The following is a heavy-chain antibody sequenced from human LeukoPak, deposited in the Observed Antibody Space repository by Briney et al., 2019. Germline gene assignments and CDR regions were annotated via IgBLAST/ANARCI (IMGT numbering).Heavy chain of an antibody. CDR2: INSDGSST. J-gene: IGHJ4*02. CDR3: ARDRTSRILDY. V-gene: IGHV3-74*01. D-gene: IGHD1-1*01. CDR1: GFTFSSYA. Sequence: GGSLRLSCAASGFTFSSYAMHWVRQAPGKGLVWVSRINSDGSSTSYADSVKGRFTISRDNAKNTLYLQMNSLRAEDTAVYYCARDRTSRILDYWGQGTLVTVSS.